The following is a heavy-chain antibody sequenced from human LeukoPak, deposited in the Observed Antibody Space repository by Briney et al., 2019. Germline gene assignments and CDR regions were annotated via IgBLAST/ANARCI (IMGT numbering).Heavy chain of an antibody. Sequence: ASETLSLTCTVSGYSISSGYYWGWIRQPPGKGLEWIGSIYHSGSTYYNPSLKSRVTISVDTSKNQFSLKLSSVTAADTAVYYCASTYDSSGYYLYFDYWGQGALVTVSS. D-gene: IGHD3-22*01. CDR2: IYHSGST. J-gene: IGHJ4*02. CDR1: GYSISSGYY. CDR3: ASTYDSSGYYLYFDY. V-gene: IGHV4-38-2*02.